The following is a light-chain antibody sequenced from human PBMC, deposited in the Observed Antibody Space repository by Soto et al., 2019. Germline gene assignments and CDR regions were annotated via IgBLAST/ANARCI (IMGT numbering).Light chain of an antibody. Sequence: IVLMVSAGTISLSPGERATLSCRASQSVSSSYLVWYQQRPGQPPRLLIYGTSTRAAGISDRFSGSGSGTDFTLTIYRLEPGDSAVYYCQQYGSSELSLGGRTKV. V-gene: IGKV3-20*01. J-gene: IGKJ4*01. CDR1: QSVSSSY. CDR2: GTS. CDR3: QQYGSSELS.